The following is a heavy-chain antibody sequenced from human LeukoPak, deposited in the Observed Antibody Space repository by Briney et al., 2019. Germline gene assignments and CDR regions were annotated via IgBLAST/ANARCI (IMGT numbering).Heavy chain of an antibody. CDR3: ARGRGYYYDSSIDY. CDR2: INHSGST. D-gene: IGHD3-22*01. V-gene: IGHV4-34*01. J-gene: IGHJ4*02. Sequence: PGGSLRLSCAASGFTFSAYWMSWVRQPPGKGLEWIGEINHSGSTNYNPSLKSRVTISVDTSKNQFSLKLSSVTAADTAVYYCARGRGYYYDSSIDYWGQGTLVTVSS. CDR1: GFTFSAYW.